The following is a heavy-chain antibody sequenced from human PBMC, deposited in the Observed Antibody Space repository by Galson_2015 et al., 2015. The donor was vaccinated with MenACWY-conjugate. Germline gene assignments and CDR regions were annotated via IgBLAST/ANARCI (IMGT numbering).Heavy chain of an antibody. Sequence: SLRLSCAASGFTFRSYAMGWVRQAPGKGLEWVSIISDNGDRAYYTDSVKGRFTISRDNSENTLYLQMNSLRAEDTAVYYCAKEKPTTTAFDIWGQGTMVTVSS. D-gene: IGHD4-11*01. CDR3: AKEKPTTTAFDI. V-gene: IGHV3-23*01. J-gene: IGHJ3*02. CDR2: ISDNGDRA. CDR1: GFTFRSYA.